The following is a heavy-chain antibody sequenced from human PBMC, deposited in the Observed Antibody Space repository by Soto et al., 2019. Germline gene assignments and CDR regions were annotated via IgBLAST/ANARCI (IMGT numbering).Heavy chain of an antibody. CDR1: GFTFSSYA. Sequence: GGSLRLSCAASGFTFSSYAMSWVRQAPGKGLEWVSAISGSGGSTYYADSVKGRFTISRDNSKKTLYLQMNSLRAEDTAVYYCAKDLLWAHYYYYYYMDVWGKGTTVTVSS. V-gene: IGHV3-23*01. D-gene: IGHD1-26*01. CDR3: AKDLLWAHYYYYYYMDV. J-gene: IGHJ6*03. CDR2: ISGSGGST.